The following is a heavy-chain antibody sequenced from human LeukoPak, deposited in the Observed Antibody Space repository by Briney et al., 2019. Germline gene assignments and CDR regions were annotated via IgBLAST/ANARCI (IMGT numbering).Heavy chain of an antibody. V-gene: IGHV4-34*01. CDR1: GGSFSGYY. J-gene: IGHJ6*03. CDR3: ARIVSIAARRHYMDV. D-gene: IGHD6-6*01. Sequence: PSETLSLTCAVYGGSFSGYYWSWIRQPPGKGLEWIGEINHSGSTNYNPSLKSRVTISVDTSKNQFSLKLSSVTAADTAVYYCARIVSIAARRHYMDVWGKGTTVTVSS. CDR2: INHSGST.